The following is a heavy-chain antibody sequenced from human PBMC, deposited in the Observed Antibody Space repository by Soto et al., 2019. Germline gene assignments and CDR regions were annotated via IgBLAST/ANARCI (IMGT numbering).Heavy chain of an antibody. Sequence: PGGSLRLSCAASGFTFSSYGMHWVRQAPGKGLEWVAVIWYDGSNKYYADSVKGRFTISRDNSKNTLYLQMNSLKIEDTAVYYSTTDSYSTIIIVRFDYWGHGTLVTVSS. V-gene: IGHV3-33*01. CDR1: GFTFSSYG. CDR3: TTDSYSTIIIVRFDY. J-gene: IGHJ4*01. CDR2: IWYDGSNK. D-gene: IGHD3-22*01.